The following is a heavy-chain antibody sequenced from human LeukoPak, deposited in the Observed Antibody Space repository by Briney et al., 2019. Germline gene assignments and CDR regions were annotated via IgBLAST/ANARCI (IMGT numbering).Heavy chain of an antibody. D-gene: IGHD6-13*01. V-gene: IGHV4-59*01. CDR1: GGSISSYY. CDR3: ARDGGSWYGDYFDY. Sequence: PSETLSLTCTVSGGSISSYYWSWIRQPPGKGLELIGYIYYSGSTNYNPSLKSRVTISVDTSKNQFSLKLSSVTAADTAVYYCARDGGSWYGDYFDYWGQGTLVTVSS. J-gene: IGHJ4*02. CDR2: IYYSGST.